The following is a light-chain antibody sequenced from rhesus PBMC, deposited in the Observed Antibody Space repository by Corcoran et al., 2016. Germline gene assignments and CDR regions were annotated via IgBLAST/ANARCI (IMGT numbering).Light chain of an antibody. CDR2: GAS. V-gene: IGKV3-24*04. Sequence: ETVVTQSPATLSLSPGERATLSCRASQNVGSYLAWYQQKPGQAPRPLIYGASSRATGIPDGVSGRGSGTDFTLTISRLEPEDVGVYYCQQSSNLWTFGQGTKVEIK. CDR3: QQSSNLWT. J-gene: IGKJ1*01. CDR1: QNVGSY.